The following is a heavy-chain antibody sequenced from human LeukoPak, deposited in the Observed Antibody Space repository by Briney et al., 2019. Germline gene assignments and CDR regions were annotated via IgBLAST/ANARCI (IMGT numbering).Heavy chain of an antibody. CDR2: ISGSGDRT. CDR3: AKDRYYGSGNYYREFDY. D-gene: IGHD3-10*01. V-gene: IGHV3-23*01. J-gene: IGHJ4*02. Sequence: GESLRLSCAASGFTFSSHAMSWVRQAPGKGLEWVSTISGSGDRTYYADSVKGRFTISRDNFKNTVYLQMNSLRAEDTAVYYCAKDRYYGSGNYYREFDYWGQGTLVTVSS. CDR1: GFTFSSHA.